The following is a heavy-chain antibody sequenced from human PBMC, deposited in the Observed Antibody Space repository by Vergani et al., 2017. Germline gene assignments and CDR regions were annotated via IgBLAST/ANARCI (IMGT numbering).Heavy chain of an antibody. J-gene: IGHJ6*03. Sequence: QVQLVQSGAEVKKPGSSVKVSCKASGGTFSSYAISWVRQAPGQGLEWMGGIIPIFGTANYAQKFQGRVTITADESTSTAYMELSSLRSEDTAVYYCANSGVVPSSIDYYYYYYMDVWGKGTTVTVSS. CDR1: GGTFSSYA. CDR3: ANSGVVPSSIDYYYYYYMDV. V-gene: IGHV1-69*01. D-gene: IGHD2-2*02. CDR2: IIPIFGTA.